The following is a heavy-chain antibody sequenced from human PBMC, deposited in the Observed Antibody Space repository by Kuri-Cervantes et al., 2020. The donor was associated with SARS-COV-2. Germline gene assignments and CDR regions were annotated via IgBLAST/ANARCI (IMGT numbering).Heavy chain of an antibody. CDR3: ARHDY. CDR1: GGSISSGGYY. J-gene: IGHJ4*02. Sequence: SETLSLTCTVSGGSISSGGYYWGWIRQPPGKGLEFIGTIYYYGRTYYNTSLKSRVTISVDTSKNQFSLKLSSVTAADTAVYYCARHDYWGQGTLVTVSS. CDR2: IYYYGRT. V-gene: IGHV4-39*01.